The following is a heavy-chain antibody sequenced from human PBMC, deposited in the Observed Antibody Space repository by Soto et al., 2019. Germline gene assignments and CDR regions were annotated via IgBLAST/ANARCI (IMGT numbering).Heavy chain of an antibody. V-gene: IGHV4-59*01. CDR1: GGSISSYY. CDR3: ARERAVAQWGMDV. J-gene: IGHJ6*02. Sequence: SETLSLTCTVSGGSISSYYWSWIRQPPGKGLEWIGYVYYSGSTNYNPSLKSRVTISVDTSKNQFSLKPSSVTAADTAVYYCARERAVAQWGMDVWGQGATVTVSS. CDR2: VYYSGST. D-gene: IGHD6-19*01.